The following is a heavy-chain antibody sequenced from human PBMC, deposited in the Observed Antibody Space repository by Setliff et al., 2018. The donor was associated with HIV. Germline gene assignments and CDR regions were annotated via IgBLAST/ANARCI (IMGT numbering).Heavy chain of an antibody. J-gene: IGHJ6*02. CDR3: AKDRDYISSRLTHFDYVGLDV. D-gene: IGHD3-9*01. Sequence: GGSLRLSCVAPGFNFNDFGMHWVRQAPGGGLEWVTLIWYDGTEKYYGDSVKGRFTISRYNAKNTLYLDMNSLRAEDTAVYYCAKDRDYISSRLTHFDYVGLDVWGQGTRVTVAS. CDR1: GFNFNDFG. CDR2: IWYDGTEK. V-gene: IGHV3-33*06.